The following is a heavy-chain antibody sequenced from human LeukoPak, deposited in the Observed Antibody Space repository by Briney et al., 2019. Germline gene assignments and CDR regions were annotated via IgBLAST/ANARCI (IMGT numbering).Heavy chain of an antibody. CDR3: AKQTEDYSDSSNGYYFDY. CDR1: GFTFDDCA. Sequence: PGRSLRLSCAASGFTFDDCAMHWVRQVPGKGLEWVSGISWNSGSIGYADSVKGRFTISRDNAKNSLYLQMNSLRAEDTALYYCAKQTEDYSDSSNGYYFDYWGQGTLVTVPS. D-gene: IGHD3-22*01. J-gene: IGHJ4*02. V-gene: IGHV3-9*01. CDR2: ISWNSGSI.